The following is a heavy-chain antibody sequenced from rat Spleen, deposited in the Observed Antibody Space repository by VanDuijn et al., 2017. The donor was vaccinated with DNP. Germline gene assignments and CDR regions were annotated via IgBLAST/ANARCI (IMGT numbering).Heavy chain of an antibody. D-gene: IGHD4-3*01. J-gene: IGHJ2*01. Sequence: EVQLVESGGGLVQPGRSLKLSCAASGFTFSAYYMAWVRQAPAKGLEWVAYIGSAAYAPYYGDSVKGRFTISRDNAKSTLYLQMNSLRSADMATYFCVRWNSGHFDYWGQGVMVTVSS. CDR3: VRWNSGHFDY. V-gene: IGHV5-22*01. CDR1: GFTFSAYY. CDR2: IGSAAYAP.